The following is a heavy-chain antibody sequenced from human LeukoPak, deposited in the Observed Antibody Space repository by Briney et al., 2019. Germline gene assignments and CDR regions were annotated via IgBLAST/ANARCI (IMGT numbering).Heavy chain of an antibody. Sequence: SQTLSLTCTVSGGSISSGGYYWSWIRQHPGKGLEWIGYIYYSGSTYYNPSLKSRVTISVDTSKNQFSLKLSSVTAADTAVYYCAREGGDYYGSGSYDLFDPWGQGTLVTVSS. V-gene: IGHV4-31*03. CDR2: IYYSGST. J-gene: IGHJ5*02. CDR3: AREGGDYYGSGSYDLFDP. D-gene: IGHD3-10*01. CDR1: GGSISSGGYY.